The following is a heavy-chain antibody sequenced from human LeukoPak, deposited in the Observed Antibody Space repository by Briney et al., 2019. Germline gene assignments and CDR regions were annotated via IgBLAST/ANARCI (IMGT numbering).Heavy chain of an antibody. D-gene: IGHD2-21*02. CDR2: IYHSGST. J-gene: IGHJ4*02. V-gene: IGHV4-30-2*01. CDR3: ARGAAIRVGYYFDY. Sequence: SETLSLTCTVSGGSISSGGYYWSWIRQPPGKGLEWIGYIYHSGSTYYNPSLKSRVTISVDRSKNQFSLKLSSVTAADTAVYYCARGAAIRVGYYFDYWGQGTLVTVSS. CDR1: GGSISSGGYY.